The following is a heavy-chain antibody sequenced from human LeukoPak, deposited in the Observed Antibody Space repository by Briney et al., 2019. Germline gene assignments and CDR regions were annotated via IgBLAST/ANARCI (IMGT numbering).Heavy chain of an antibody. V-gene: IGHV3-13*04. D-gene: IGHD2-15*01. J-gene: IGHJ4*02. Sequence: QTGGSLRLSCAAPGFTFSSYDMHWVRQATGKGLEWVSGIGTAGYTYYPGSVKGRFTISRENSKNSLYLQMNSLRGGDTAVYYCARARVYCSGGSCYNYFDYWGQGTLVTVSS. CDR2: IGTAGYT. CDR1: GFTFSSYD. CDR3: ARARVYCSGGSCYNYFDY.